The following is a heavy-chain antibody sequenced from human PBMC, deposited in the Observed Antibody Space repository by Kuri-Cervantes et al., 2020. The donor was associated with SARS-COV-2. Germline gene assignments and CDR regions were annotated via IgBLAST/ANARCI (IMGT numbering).Heavy chain of an antibody. J-gene: IGHJ4*02. V-gene: IGHV3-21*04. CDR3: ATELTYSSGWYGVWDY. CDR1: GFTFSSYS. Sequence: GGSLRLSCAASGFTFSSYSMNWVRQAPGKGLEWVLSISSSSSYIYYADSVKGRFTISRDNAKNTLYLQMNSLRAEDTAVYYCATELTYSSGWYGVWDYWGQGTLVTVSS. CDR2: ISSSSSYI. D-gene: IGHD6-19*01.